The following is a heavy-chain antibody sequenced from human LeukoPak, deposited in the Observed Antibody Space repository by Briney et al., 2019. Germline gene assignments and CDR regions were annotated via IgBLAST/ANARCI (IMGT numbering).Heavy chain of an antibody. CDR2: INSNSGGT. Sequence: ASVKVSCKASGYTFTGYYMHWVRQAPGQGLEWMGWINSNSGGTNYPQKFQGRVTMTRDTSISTAYMEVSRLRSDDTAVYYCASRGYSYGYYFDYWGQGTLVTVSS. CDR1: GYTFTGYY. V-gene: IGHV1-2*02. D-gene: IGHD5-18*01. CDR3: ASRGYSYGYYFDY. J-gene: IGHJ4*02.